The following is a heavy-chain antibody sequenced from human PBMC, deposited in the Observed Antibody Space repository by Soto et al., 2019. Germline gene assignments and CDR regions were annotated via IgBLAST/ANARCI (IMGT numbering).Heavy chain of an antibody. CDR2: IYYSERTSYNSGST. CDR1: GDSMTSSSYY. Sequence: QLQLQESSPGLVKPSETLSLTCTVSGDSMTSSSYYWGWIRQPPGKGLEWIGSIYYSERTSYNSGSTYYSPSLKSRVTISGDTSKSQFSLKLSSVTAADTVVYYCARHTRNQFDPWGQGTLVTVSS. CDR3: ARHTRNQFDP. V-gene: IGHV4-39*01. J-gene: IGHJ5*02.